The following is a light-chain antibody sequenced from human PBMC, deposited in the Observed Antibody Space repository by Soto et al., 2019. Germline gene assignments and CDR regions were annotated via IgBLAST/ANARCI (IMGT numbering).Light chain of an antibody. V-gene: IGKV3-20*01. J-gene: IGKJ3*01. CDR3: QQYGNAPRFT. CDR2: GAS. Sequence: IVLTQSPGTLSLSPGERATLSCRASQGVSSNSLAWYQQKPGQAPRLLIYGASSRAPGIPDRFSASGSGTDFTLTINRLVPEDFAVYYCQQYGNAPRFTFGPGTKVEI. CDR1: QGVSSNS.